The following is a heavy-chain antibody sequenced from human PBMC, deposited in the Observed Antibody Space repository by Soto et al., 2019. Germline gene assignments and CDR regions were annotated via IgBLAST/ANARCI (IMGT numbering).Heavy chain of an antibody. V-gene: IGHV1-18*01. D-gene: IGHD3-9*01. CDR1: GDTFASNG. J-gene: IGHJ6*02. CDR3: ARGIMYDILTGYYKGLYANYYYYGMDV. CDR2: ISAYNGNT. Sequence: GASVKVSCKASGDTFASNGICWVRQAPGQGLEWMGWISAYNGNTNYAQKLQGRVTMTTDTSTSTAYMELRSLRSDDTAVYYCARGIMYDILTGYYKGLYANYYYYGMDVWGQGTTVTVSS.